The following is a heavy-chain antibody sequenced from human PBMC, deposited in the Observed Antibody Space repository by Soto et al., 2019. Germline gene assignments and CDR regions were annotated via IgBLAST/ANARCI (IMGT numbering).Heavy chain of an antibody. CDR2: IIPILGIA. CDR3: ARGDGYRDAFDI. Sequence: HVQLVQSGAEVKKPGSSVKVSCKASGGTFSSYTISWVRQAPGQGLEWMGRIIPILGIANYAQKFQGRVTITADKSTGTAYVELSSLRSEDTAVYYCARGDGYRDAFDIWGQGTMVTVSS. D-gene: IGHD5-12*01. CDR1: GGTFSSYT. V-gene: IGHV1-69*02. J-gene: IGHJ3*02.